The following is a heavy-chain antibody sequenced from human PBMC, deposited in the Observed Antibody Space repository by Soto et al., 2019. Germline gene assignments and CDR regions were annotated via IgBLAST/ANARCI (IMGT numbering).Heavy chain of an antibody. D-gene: IGHD2-21*01. V-gene: IGHV2-5*02. CDR3: AHAYGGTSWPNDAFDI. Sequence: QITLKESGPTLVKPTETLTVTCTVSGFSLSGDGVGVGWIRQPPGKALEWLALIYWDDDQRYSPSLKTRLTITKDDSKNQVVLTMTNMDPMDTATYYCAHAYGGTSWPNDAFDIWGQGTVVTVSS. CDR1: GFSLSGDGVG. CDR2: IYWDDDQ. J-gene: IGHJ3*02.